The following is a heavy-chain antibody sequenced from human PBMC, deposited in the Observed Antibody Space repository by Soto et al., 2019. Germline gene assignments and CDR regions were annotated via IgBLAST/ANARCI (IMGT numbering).Heavy chain of an antibody. CDR3: ARALTYYDFWSGYYTRYGMDV. V-gene: IGHV1-2*04. D-gene: IGHD3-3*01. CDR1: GYTFTGYY. J-gene: IGHJ6*02. Sequence: ASVKVSCKAPGYTFTGYYMHWVRQAPGQGLEWMGWINPNSGGTNYAQKFQGWVTMTRDTSISTAYMELSRLRSDDTAVYYCARALTYYDFWSGYYTRYGMDVWGQGTTVTVSS. CDR2: INPNSGGT.